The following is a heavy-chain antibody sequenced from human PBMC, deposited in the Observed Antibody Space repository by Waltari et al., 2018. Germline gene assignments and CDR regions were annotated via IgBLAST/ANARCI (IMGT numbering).Heavy chain of an antibody. D-gene: IGHD6-19*01. J-gene: IGHJ2*01. Sequence: QLQLQESGPGLVKPSETLSLTCTVSGVSMDDSSYYLGRIRQPPGKGLEWIGSVYYNGNTHHNPSLKSRVTVSGDTSKNQFSLMLNSVTAADTAVYYCVRHRLAWYFDLWGRGTLVTVSS. V-gene: IGHV4-39*01. CDR3: VRHRLAWYFDL. CDR2: VYYNGNT. CDR1: GVSMDDSSYY.